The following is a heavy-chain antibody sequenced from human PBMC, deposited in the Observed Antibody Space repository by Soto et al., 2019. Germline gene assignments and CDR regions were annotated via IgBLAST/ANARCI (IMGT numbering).Heavy chain of an antibody. Sequence: LSLTCTVSGGSISSYYWSWIRQPAGKGLEWIGRIYTSGSTNYNPSLKSRVTMSVDTSKNLFSLKLSSVTAADTAVYYCARDRGIYDSSGYIWFDPWGQGTLVTVSS. V-gene: IGHV4-4*07. J-gene: IGHJ5*02. CDR3: ARDRGIYDSSGYIWFDP. D-gene: IGHD3-22*01. CDR1: GGSISSYY. CDR2: IYTSGST.